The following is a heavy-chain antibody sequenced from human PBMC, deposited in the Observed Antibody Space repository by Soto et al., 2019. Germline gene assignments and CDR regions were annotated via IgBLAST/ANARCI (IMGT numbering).Heavy chain of an antibody. CDR2: ISSSGSTI. J-gene: IGHJ4*02. Sequence: XGSLRLSCAASGFTFSSYEMNWVRQAPGKGLEWDSYISSSGSTIYYADSVKGRFTISRDDAKNSLYLQMNSLRAEDTAVYYCARATRRVYDFWSGYQATTHYFDYWGQGTLVTVSS. V-gene: IGHV3-48*03. D-gene: IGHD3-3*01. CDR3: ARATRRVYDFWSGYQATTHYFDY. CDR1: GFTFSSYE.